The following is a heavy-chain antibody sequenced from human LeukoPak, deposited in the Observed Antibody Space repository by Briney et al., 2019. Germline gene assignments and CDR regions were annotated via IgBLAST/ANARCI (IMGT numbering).Heavy chain of an antibody. V-gene: IGHV4-31*03. CDR2: IYYSGST. D-gene: IGHD6-6*01. J-gene: IGHJ4*02. Sequence: PSETLSLTCTVSGGSISSCGYYWSWIRQHPGKGLEWIGYIYYSGSTYYNPSLKSRVTISVDTSKNQFSLKLSSVTAADTAVYYCAEYSSSSAFDYWGQGTLVTVSS. CDR1: GGSISSCGYY. CDR3: AEYSSSSAFDY.